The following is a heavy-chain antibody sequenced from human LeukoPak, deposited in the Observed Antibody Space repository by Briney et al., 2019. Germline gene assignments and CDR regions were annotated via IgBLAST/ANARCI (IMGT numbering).Heavy chain of an antibody. Sequence: PGGSLRLSCAASGFTVSSNYMSWVRQAPGKGLEWVANIKQDGSEKYYVDSVKGRFTISRDNAKNSLYLQMNSLRAEDTAVYYCARAGLLLLGGFFDYWGQGTLVTVSS. CDR3: ARAGLLLLGGFFDY. CDR2: IKQDGSEK. CDR1: GFTVSSNY. J-gene: IGHJ4*02. D-gene: IGHD3-22*01. V-gene: IGHV3-7*01.